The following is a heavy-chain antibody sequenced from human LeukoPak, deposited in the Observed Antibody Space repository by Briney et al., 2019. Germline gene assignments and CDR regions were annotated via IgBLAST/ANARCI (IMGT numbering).Heavy chain of an antibody. D-gene: IGHD4-17*01. CDR1: GGSISSGSYY. Sequence: SETLSLTCTVSGGSISSGSYYWRWLRQPAGTGLEWIGRIYTSGSTNYNPSLKSRVTISVDTSKNQFSLKLSSVTAADTAVYYCAKSLGDYHFDYWGQGTLVTVSS. CDR2: IYTSGST. J-gene: IGHJ4*02. V-gene: IGHV4-61*02. CDR3: AKSLGDYHFDY.